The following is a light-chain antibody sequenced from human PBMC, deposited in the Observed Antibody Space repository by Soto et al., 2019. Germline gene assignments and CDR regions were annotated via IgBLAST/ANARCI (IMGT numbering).Light chain of an antibody. CDR3: SSYTSSSTYV. Sequence: QSVLTQPPSVSGAPGQRVSISCTGSSTNIGAGYGVHWYQQRPGTAPKLMIYEVSNRPSGVSNRFSGSKSGNTASLTISGLQAEDEADYYCSSYTSSSTYVFGTGTKVTVL. J-gene: IGLJ1*01. CDR1: STNIGAGYG. V-gene: IGLV1-40*01. CDR2: EVS.